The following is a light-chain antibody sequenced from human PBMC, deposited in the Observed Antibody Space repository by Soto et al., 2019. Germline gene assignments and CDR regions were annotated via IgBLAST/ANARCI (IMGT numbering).Light chain of an antibody. J-gene: IGKJ1*01. CDR2: KAS. CDR1: QTISSW. CDR3: KDYAIYSEA. V-gene: IGKV1-5*03. Sequence: DIKMTHSPSTLSGYVGDRVTITCRASQTISSWLAWYQLKPGKAPKHLIYKASTLKSGVPSRFSGSGSGTEFTLTISSLHPDDFATYYSKDYAIYSEAFGQGTKVDI.